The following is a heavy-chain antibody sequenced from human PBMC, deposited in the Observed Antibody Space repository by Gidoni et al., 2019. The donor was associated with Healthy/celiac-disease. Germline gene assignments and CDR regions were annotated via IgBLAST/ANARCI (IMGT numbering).Heavy chain of an antibody. CDR1: GGTFSSYA. Sequence: QVQLVQSGAEVKKPGSAVKVSCKASGGTFSSYAISWVRQAPGQGLEWMGRIIPILGIANYAQKFQGRVTITADKSTSTAYRELSSLRSEDTAVYYCARELSSSPTSDGYYYYGMDVWGQGTTVTVSS. D-gene: IGHD6-6*01. CDR3: ARELSSSPTSDGYYYYGMDV. J-gene: IGHJ6*02. CDR2: IIPILGIA. V-gene: IGHV1-69*04.